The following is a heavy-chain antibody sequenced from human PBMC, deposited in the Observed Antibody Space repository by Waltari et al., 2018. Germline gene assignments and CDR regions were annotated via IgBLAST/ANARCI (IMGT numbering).Heavy chain of an antibody. Sequence: QVQLVQSGPEVKRPGASVKVSCKTSGYKFDIHGISWVRQAPGHGLELIAWFYTYASDPYYSEALQDGVTVTGEKSTSTAYVELRSLKSDDTATYYCAWDRPITGFTAFDSWGQGTLVTVSS. J-gene: IGHJ4*02. V-gene: IGHV1-18*01. D-gene: IGHD2-8*02. CDR2: FYTYASDP. CDR1: GYKFDIHG. CDR3: AWDRPITGFTAFDS.